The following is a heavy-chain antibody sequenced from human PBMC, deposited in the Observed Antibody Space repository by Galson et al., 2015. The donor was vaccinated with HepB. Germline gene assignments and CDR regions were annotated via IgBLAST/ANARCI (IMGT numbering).Heavy chain of an antibody. V-gene: IGHV3-30-3*01. D-gene: IGHD1-26*01. CDR1: GFIFNTYS. CDR3: ARDAMGRGSGSYSAFDY. CDR2: LTSAGDKE. J-gene: IGHJ4*02. Sequence: SLRLSCAASGFIFNTYSMHWVRQAPGKGLEWVAALTSAGDKEYYADSVTGRFSISRDNSKNILYLQINSLRTADTAVYYCARDAMGRGSGSYSAFDYWGQGTLVTVSS.